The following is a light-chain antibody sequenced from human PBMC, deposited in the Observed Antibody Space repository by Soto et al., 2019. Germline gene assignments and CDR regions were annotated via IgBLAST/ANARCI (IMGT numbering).Light chain of an antibody. V-gene: IGKV3-20*01. CDR2: GAS. Sequence: EIVLTQSPGTLSLSPGERPTLSCRASQTVSTNYLAWYQQKPGQAPRXXIYGASKRATGIPDRFSGSGSGTDLTITISRLEPEDFEVYCCQQYGSSPRTFGQGTKVDIK. J-gene: IGKJ1*01. CDR3: QQYGSSPRT. CDR1: QTVSTNY.